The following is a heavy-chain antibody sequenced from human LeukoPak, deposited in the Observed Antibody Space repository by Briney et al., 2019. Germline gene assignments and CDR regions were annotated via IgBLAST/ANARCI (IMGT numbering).Heavy chain of an antibody. CDR3: ARGHYGMDV. V-gene: IGHV3-11*05. J-gene: IGHJ6*02. Sequence: PGGSLRLSCAASGFPFSDYYMSWIRQAPGKGLEWVSYISSSSGDTNYADSVKGRFTISRDNAKNSLYLQMNSLRVEDTAVYYCARGHYGMDVWGQGTTVTVSS. CDR1: GFPFSDYY. CDR2: ISSSSGDT.